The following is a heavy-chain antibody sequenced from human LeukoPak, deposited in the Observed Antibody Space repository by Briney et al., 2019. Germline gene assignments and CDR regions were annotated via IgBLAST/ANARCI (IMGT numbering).Heavy chain of an antibody. CDR2: ISSDGRND. CDR1: GFPFSTYK. D-gene: IGHD6-19*01. Sequence: GGSLRLSCAASGFPFSTYKMHWVRQAPGKGLEWVAFISSDGRNDYCADSVKGRFTISRDNSKNTLYLQMNSLRAEDTAVYYCAKAGLQYSSGWYVGIDYWGQGTLVTASS. J-gene: IGHJ4*02. CDR3: AKAGLQYSSGWYVGIDY. V-gene: IGHV3-30*04.